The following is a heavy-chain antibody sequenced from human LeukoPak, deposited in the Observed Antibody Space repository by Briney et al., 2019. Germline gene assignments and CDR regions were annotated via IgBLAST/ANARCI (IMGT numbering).Heavy chain of an antibody. J-gene: IGHJ4*02. D-gene: IGHD3-22*01. CDR3: ARQEGSYYYDSSGYFAY. V-gene: IGHV4-39*01. Sequence: SDTLALPRTVSGGPVSSSSYYLGWIRQPPGKGLEWIESIYYSGSTFYNQFLKGRVTISVDTSKNQFSLKLSSVTAADTAVYYCARQEGSYYYDSSGYFAYWGQGTLVTVSS. CDR2: IYYSGST. CDR1: GGPVSSSSYY.